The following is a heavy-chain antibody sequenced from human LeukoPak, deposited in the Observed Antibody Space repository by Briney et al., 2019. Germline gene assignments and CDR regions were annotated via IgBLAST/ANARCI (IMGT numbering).Heavy chain of an antibody. D-gene: IGHD2-2*01. Sequence: GSSVKVSCKASGGTFSSYAISWVRQAPGQGLEWMGGIIPIFGTANYAQKFQGRVTITTDESTSTAYMELSSLRSEDTAVYYCAREDDVPAAMRHYYMDVWGKGTTVTVSS. CDR2: IIPIFGTA. CDR3: AREDDVPAAMRHYYMDV. CDR1: GGTFSSYA. V-gene: IGHV1-69*05. J-gene: IGHJ6*03.